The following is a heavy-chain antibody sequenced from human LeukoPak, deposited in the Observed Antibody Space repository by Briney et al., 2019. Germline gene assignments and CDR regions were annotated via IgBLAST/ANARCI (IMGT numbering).Heavy chain of an antibody. CDR1: GFTFTSST. CDR3: ARGLLPQAPGPDY. D-gene: IGHD2-15*01. J-gene: IGHJ4*02. Sequence: ASVKVSCKASGFTFTSSTMQWVRQARGQRLEWIGWIVVGSGNTNYAQKFQERVTITRDMSTSTVYMEVSSLRSEDTAVYYCARGLLPQAPGPDYWGQGTLVIVSS. V-gene: IGHV1-58*02. CDR2: IVVGSGNT.